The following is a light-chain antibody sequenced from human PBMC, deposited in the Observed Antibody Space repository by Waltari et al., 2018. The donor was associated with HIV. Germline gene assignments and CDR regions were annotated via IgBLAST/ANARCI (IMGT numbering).Light chain of an antibody. CDR1: SSDVGSYNR. V-gene: IGLV2-18*01. CDR2: EVN. J-gene: IGLJ2*01. Sequence: QSALTQPPSVSGSPGQSVSISCTGSSSDVGSYNRVSWSQQPPGTAPKLIIYEVNNRPSGVPDRFSGSQSGNTASLTISGLQAEDEADYYCSLYTGTTNVLFGGGTKLTVL. CDR3: SLYTGTTNVL.